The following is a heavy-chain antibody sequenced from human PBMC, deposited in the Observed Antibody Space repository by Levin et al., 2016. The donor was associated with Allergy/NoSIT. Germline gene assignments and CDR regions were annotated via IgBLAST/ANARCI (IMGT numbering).Heavy chain of an antibody. V-gene: IGHV4-30-2*01. CDR2: IYHSGST. CDR3: AREVVRGAGGDYYYYGMDV. J-gene: IGHJ6*02. Sequence: RQAPGKGLEWIGYIYHSGSTYYNPSLKSRVTISVDRSKNQFSLKLSSVTAADTAVYYCAREVVRGAGGDYYYYGMDVWGQGTTVTVSS. D-gene: IGHD3-10*01.